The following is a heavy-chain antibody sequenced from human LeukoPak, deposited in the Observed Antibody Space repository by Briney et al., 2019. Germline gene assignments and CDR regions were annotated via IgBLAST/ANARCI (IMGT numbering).Heavy chain of an antibody. V-gene: IGHV3-74*01. CDR1: GFTFSSYW. CDR2: INSDGSST. D-gene: IGHD2-15*01. J-gene: IGHJ4*02. Sequence: GGSLRLSCAASGFTFSSYWMHWVCQAPGKGLVWVSRINSDGSSTSYADSVKGRFTISRDNAKNTLSLQMNSLRAEDTAVYYCARSPGYCSGGSCIYFDYWGQGTLVTVSS. CDR3: ARSPGYCSGGSCIYFDY.